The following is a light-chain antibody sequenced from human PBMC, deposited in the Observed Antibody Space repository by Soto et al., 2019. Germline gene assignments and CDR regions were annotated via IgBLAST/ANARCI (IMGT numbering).Light chain of an antibody. Sequence: EIVLTQSPGTLSLSPGERATLSCRASQSVSSSYLAWYQQKSGQAPRLLNYGASSRATGIPDRFSGSGSGTDFPLTISRLAPEDFAVYCCRQDGSSPTFGGGTKVDIK. CDR1: QSVSSSY. CDR2: GAS. J-gene: IGKJ4*01. V-gene: IGKV3-20*01. CDR3: RQDGSSPT.